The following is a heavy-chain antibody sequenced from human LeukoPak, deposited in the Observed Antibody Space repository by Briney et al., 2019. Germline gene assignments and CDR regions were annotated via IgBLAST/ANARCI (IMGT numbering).Heavy chain of an antibody. CDR3: ARASRSDSSVKSYYYMGV. CDR1: GYTFNGYY. V-gene: IGHV1-2*02. CDR2: INPNSGVT. D-gene: IGHD6-6*01. Sequence: ASVKVSCKASGYTFNGYYIHWVRQAPGQGLEWMGWINPNSGVTKYAQNFQGRVTMTRDTSISTAYMELSSLISDDTAVYYCARASRSDSSVKSYYYMGVWGTGTTVTVSS. J-gene: IGHJ6*03.